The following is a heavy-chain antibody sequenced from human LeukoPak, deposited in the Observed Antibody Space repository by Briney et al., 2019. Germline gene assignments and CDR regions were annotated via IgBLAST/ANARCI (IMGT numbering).Heavy chain of an antibody. CDR1: GGSVSSGSYY. CDR3: ARVDTAMTDAFDI. D-gene: IGHD5-18*01. CDR2: IYYSGST. V-gene: IGHV4-61*01. J-gene: IGHJ3*02. Sequence: TSETLSLTCTVSGGSVSSGSYYWSWIRQPPGKGLEWIGYIYYSGSTYYNPSLKSRVTISVDRSKNQFSLKLSSVTAADTAVYYCARVDTAMTDAFDIWGQGTMVTVSS.